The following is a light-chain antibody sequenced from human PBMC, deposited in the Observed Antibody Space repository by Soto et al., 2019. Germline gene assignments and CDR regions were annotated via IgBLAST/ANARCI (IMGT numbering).Light chain of an antibody. CDR2: EVS. V-gene: IGLV2-11*01. J-gene: IGLJ1*01. CDR3: CSYAGFYTSV. Sequence: QSALTQPRSVSGSPGQSVTISCTGTSSDVGGYKFVSWYQLHPGKAPKFMIYEVSKRPSGVPDRFSGSKSGNTAFLTISGLQAEDEADYYCCSYAGFYTSVFGTGTKLTVL. CDR1: SSDVGGYKF.